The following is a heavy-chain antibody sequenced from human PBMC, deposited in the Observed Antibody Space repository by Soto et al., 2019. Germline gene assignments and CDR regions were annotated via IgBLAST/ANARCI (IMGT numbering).Heavy chain of an antibody. J-gene: IGHJ4*02. CDR3: ARDYFEDF. D-gene: IGHD3-22*01. V-gene: IGHV3-23*01. CDR2: ISGSNNNT. Sequence: GGSLRLSCATSGFTFSTYAMTWVRQAPGKGLDWVSVISGSNNNTWYADSVKGRFTISRDNSKNTLYLQMSSLRAEDTAVYYCARDYFEDFWGQGTLVTVSS. CDR1: GFTFSTYA.